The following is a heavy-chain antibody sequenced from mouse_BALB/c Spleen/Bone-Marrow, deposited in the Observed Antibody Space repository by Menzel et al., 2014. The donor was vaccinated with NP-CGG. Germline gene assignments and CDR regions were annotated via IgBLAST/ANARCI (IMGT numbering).Heavy chain of an antibody. J-gene: IGHJ4*01. CDR2: IWAGGST. CDR3: AREGRGYYGSSGAAMDY. V-gene: IGHV2-9*02. Sequence: VQLQQSGPGLVAPSQSLSITCTVSGFSLTSYGVHWVRQPPGKGLEWLGVIWAGGSTSYNSALMSRLSINQDNSKSQVFLELNSLQTDDTATYYCAREGRGYYGSSGAAMDYWGQGTSVTASS. CDR1: GFSLTSYG. D-gene: IGHD1-1*01.